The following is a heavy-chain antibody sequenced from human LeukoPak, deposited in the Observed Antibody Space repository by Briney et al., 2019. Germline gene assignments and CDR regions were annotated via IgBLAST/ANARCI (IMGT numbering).Heavy chain of an antibody. J-gene: IGHJ6*04. CDR3: AREDIVVKNYYYYGMDV. V-gene: IGHV1-69*06. Sequence: SVNVSCKASGGTFSSYAISWVRQAPGQGLEWMGGIIPIFGTANYAQKFQGRVTITADKSTSTAYMELSSLRSEDTAVYYCAREDIVVKNYYYYGMDVWGKGTTVTVSS. CDR2: IIPIFGTA. D-gene: IGHD2-15*01. CDR1: GGTFSSYA.